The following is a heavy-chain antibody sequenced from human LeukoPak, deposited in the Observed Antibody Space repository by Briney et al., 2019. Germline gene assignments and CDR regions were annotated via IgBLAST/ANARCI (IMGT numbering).Heavy chain of an antibody. D-gene: IGHD6-19*01. V-gene: IGHV4-61*02. CDR1: GGSISSGSYY. CDR3: ARDRGSLFLGRSGWNFDY. Sequence: PSETLSLTCTVSGGSISSGSYYWSWIRQPAGKGLEWIGRIYIRGSTNYNPSLKSRVTMSVDTSKNQFSLKLSSVTAADTAVYYCARDRGSLFLGRSGWNFDYWGQGTLVTVSS. J-gene: IGHJ4*02. CDR2: IYIRGST.